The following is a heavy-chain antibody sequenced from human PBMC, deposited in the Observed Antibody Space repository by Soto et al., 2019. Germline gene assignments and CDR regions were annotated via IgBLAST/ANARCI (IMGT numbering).Heavy chain of an antibody. J-gene: IGHJ5*02. V-gene: IGHV4-31*03. Sequence: QVQLQESGPGLVKPSQTLSLTCTVSGGSISSGGYYWSWIRQHPGKGLEWIGYIYYSGSTYYNPSLKSRVTISVDTSKNQFSLKLSSVTAADTAVYYCAREVVVVPLRGAWFDPWGQGTLVTVSS. CDR1: GGSISSGGYY. D-gene: IGHD2-15*01. CDR3: AREVVVVPLRGAWFDP. CDR2: IYYSGST.